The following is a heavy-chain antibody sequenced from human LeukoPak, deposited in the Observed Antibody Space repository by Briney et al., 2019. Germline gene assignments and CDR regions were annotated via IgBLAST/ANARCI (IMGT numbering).Heavy chain of an antibody. V-gene: IGHV4-61*02. CDR1: GGSLSSGSYY. CDR3: ARQTGSGLFSLP. Sequence: SETLSLTCTVSGGSLSSGSYYWSWIRQPAGKGLEWIGRISSSGSTNYNPSLKSRVTISVDTSKNQFSLKLSSVTAADTAVYYCARQTGSGLFSLPGGQGTLVTVSS. J-gene: IGHJ4*02. D-gene: IGHD3-10*01. CDR2: ISSSGST.